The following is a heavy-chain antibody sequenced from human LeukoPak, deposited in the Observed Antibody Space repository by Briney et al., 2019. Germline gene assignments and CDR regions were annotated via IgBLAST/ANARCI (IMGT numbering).Heavy chain of an antibody. CDR3: AGDSGSSGFPFDY. J-gene: IGHJ4*02. Sequence: ASVKVSCKASGYTFTGYYMHWVRQAPGQGLEWMGWINPNSGGTSYAQKFQGRVTMTKDTSTSTASMELSRLRSDDTAVYYCAGDSGSSGFPFDYWGQGTLVTVSS. D-gene: IGHD6-19*01. V-gene: IGHV1-2*02. CDR1: GYTFTGYY. CDR2: INPNSGGT.